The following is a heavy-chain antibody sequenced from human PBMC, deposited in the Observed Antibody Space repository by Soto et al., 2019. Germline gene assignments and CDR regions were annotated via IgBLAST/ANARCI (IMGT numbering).Heavy chain of an antibody. Sequence: KTTDTLSLTCTVSGGSISSGGYYWSWIRHHPGKGLEWIGYIYYIGSTYYNPSLKSRVTISVDTSKNQFSLKLSSVTAADTAVYYCARDRPMVRGFITGMVVWGQGTTIT. CDR2: IYYIGST. J-gene: IGHJ6*02. D-gene: IGHD3-10*01. CDR1: GGSISSGGYY. CDR3: ARDRPMVRGFITGMVV. V-gene: IGHV4-31*03.